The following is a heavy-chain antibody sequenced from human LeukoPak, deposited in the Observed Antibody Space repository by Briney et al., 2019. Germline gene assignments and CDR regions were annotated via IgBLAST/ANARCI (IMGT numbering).Heavy chain of an antibody. CDR1: GGSISGYY. Sequence: KPSETLSLTCTVSGGSISGYYWSCIRQPAGKGLEWIGRIYSSGSTNYNPSLTSRVTMSVDTSNNRFSLKLSSVTAADTAVYYCARECSSTTCPYNNFDVWGQGTTVTVSS. CDR2: IYSSGST. CDR3: ARECSSTTCPYNNFDV. D-gene: IGHD2-2*01. J-gene: IGHJ6*02. V-gene: IGHV4-4*07.